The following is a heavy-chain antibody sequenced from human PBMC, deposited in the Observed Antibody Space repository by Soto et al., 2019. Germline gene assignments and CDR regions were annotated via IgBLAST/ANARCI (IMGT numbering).Heavy chain of an antibody. J-gene: IGHJ6*02. CDR1: GGTFSSYT. CDR3: ARGVATAPDYYGMDV. D-gene: IGHD5-12*01. Sequence: GASVKVSCKASGGTFSSYTISWVRQAPGQGLEWMGRIIPILGIANYAQKFQGRVTITADKSTSTAYMELSSLRSEDTAVYYCARGVATAPDYYGMDVWGQGTTVTVSS. V-gene: IGHV1-69*02. CDR2: IIPILGIA.